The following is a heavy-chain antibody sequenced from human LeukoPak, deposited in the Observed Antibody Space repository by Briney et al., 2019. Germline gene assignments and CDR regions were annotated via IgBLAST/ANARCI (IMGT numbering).Heavy chain of an antibody. V-gene: IGHV3-48*04. CDR2: ISSSGSTI. CDR3: ARGGREGIATDDY. Sequence: GGSLRLSCAASRFTFSSYSMNWVRQAPGKGLEWVSSISSSGSTIYYADSVKGRFTISRDNAKNSLYLQMNSLRAEDTAVYYCARGGREGIATDDYWGQGTLVTVSS. CDR1: RFTFSSYS. J-gene: IGHJ4*02. D-gene: IGHD6-13*01.